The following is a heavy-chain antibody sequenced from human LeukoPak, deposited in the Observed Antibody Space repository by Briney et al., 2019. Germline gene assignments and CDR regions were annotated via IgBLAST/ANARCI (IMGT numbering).Heavy chain of an antibody. J-gene: IGHJ5*02. CDR2: ISYDGSNK. D-gene: IGHD5-18*01. V-gene: IGHV3-30*01. CDR3: ARDADTRGPWWFDP. CDR1: GFTFSSYA. Sequence: GGSLRLPCAASGFTFSSYAMHWVRQAPGKGLEWVAVISYDGSNKYYADSVKGRFTISRDNSKNTLYLQMNSLRAEDTAVYYCARDADTRGPWWFDPWGQGTLVTVSS.